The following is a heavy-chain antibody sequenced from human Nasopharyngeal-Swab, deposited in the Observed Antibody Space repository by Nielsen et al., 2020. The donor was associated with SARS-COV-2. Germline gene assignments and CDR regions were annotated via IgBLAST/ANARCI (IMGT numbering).Heavy chain of an antibody. CDR2: ISSSGSTI. Sequence: GESLKISCAASGFTFSSYEMNWVRQALGKGLEWVSYISSSGSTIYYADSVKGRFTISRDNAKNSLYLQMNSLRAEDTAVYYCARDYGDYERMQYYYYYGMDVWGQGTTVTVSS. CDR1: GFTFSSYE. V-gene: IGHV3-48*03. D-gene: IGHD4-17*01. CDR3: ARDYGDYERMQYYYYYGMDV. J-gene: IGHJ6*02.